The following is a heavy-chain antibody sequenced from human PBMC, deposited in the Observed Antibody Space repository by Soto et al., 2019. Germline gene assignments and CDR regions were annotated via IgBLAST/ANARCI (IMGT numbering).Heavy chain of an antibody. Sequence: QVQLQQWGAGLLKPSETLSLTCAVYGGSFSGYYWSWIRQPPGKGLEWIGEINHSGSTNYNPSLKSRVTISVDTSKNQFSLKLSSVTAADTAVYYCARAPANEGAFDIWGQGTMVTVSS. CDR2: INHSGST. D-gene: IGHD2-15*01. CDR3: ARAPANEGAFDI. V-gene: IGHV4-34*01. J-gene: IGHJ3*02. CDR1: GGSFSGYY.